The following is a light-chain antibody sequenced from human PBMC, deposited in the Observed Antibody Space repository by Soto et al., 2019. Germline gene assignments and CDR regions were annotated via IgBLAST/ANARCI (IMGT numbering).Light chain of an antibody. CDR1: QVISTS. CDR3: QQLFDSPIT. CDR2: AAS. J-gene: IGKJ5*01. Sequence: DIQLTQSPSFLSPSIGESVTITCRASQVISTSLALYQVKPGKAPNLLIYAASTLESGVPSRFSATVSGTEFSLTITSLQPEDFATYYCQQLFDSPITFGQGTRLEIK. V-gene: IGKV1-9*01.